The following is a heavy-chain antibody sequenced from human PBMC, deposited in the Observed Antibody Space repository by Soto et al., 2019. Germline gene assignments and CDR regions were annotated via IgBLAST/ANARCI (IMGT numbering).Heavy chain of an antibody. D-gene: IGHD6-19*01. V-gene: IGHV3-74*01. CDR2: INSDGSGT. CDR1: GFGFSGYW. J-gene: IGHJ4*02. CDR3: AREGTTWAAIGLAGDN. Sequence: EVQLVESGGGLVQPGGSLRLSCAASGFGFSGYWMHWVRQTPGKGLVWVSRINSDGSGTSYADSVKGRFTISRDNAKNTLYLQLNSLRDEDTAVYDCAREGTTWAAIGLAGDNWGQGALVTVSP.